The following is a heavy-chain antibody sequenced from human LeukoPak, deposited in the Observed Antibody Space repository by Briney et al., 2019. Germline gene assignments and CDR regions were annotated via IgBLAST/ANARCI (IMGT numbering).Heavy chain of an antibody. CDR2: ISSSGSTI. Sequence: PGGSLRLSCAASGFTFSSYEMNWVRQAPGKGLEWVSYISSSGSTIYYADSVKGRFTISRDNAKNSLYLQMNSLRAEDTAVYYCAREWQWPTRDYMDVWGKGTTVTISS. CDR3: AREWQWPTRDYMDV. J-gene: IGHJ6*03. CDR1: GFTFSSYE. V-gene: IGHV3-48*03. D-gene: IGHD6-19*01.